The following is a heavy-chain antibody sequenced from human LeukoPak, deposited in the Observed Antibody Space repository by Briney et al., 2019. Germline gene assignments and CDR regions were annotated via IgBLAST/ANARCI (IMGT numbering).Heavy chain of an antibody. Sequence: PGGSLRLSCTASGFTFGDYAMSWVRQAPGKGLEWVGFIRSKAYGGTTEYAASVKGRFTISRDDSKSIAYLQMNSLKTEDTAVYYCTREYAGWGSGYWGQGTLVTVSS. J-gene: IGHJ4*02. V-gene: IGHV3-49*04. CDR2: IRSKAYGGTT. D-gene: IGHD7-27*01. CDR1: GFTFGDYA. CDR3: TREYAGWGSGY.